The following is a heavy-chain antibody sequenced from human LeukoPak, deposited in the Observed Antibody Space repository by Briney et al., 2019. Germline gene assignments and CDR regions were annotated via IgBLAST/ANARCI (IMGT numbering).Heavy chain of an antibody. CDR1: GGSFSGYY. CDR3: ATTAAGTGDWFDP. V-gene: IGHV4-34*01. J-gene: IGHJ5*02. CDR2: INHSGST. Sequence: PSETLSLTCAVYGGSFSGYYWSWIRKPPGKGLEWIGEINHSGSTNYNPSLKSRVTISVDTSKNQFSLKLSSVTAADTAVYYCATTAAGTGDWFDPWGQGTLVTVSS. D-gene: IGHD6-13*01.